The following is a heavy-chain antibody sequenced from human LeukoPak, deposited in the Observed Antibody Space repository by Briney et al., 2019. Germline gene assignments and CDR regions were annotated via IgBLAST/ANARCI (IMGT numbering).Heavy chain of an antibody. CDR1: GGSISSGGYY. Sequence: PSQTLSLTCTVSGGSISSGGYYWSWIRQHPGKGLEWIGYIYYSGSTYYNPSLKSRVTISVDTSKNQFPLKLSSVTAADTAVYYCAREYYDILTGEFAFDIWGQGTMVTVSS. J-gene: IGHJ3*02. CDR3: AREYYDILTGEFAFDI. CDR2: IYYSGST. D-gene: IGHD3-9*01. V-gene: IGHV4-31*03.